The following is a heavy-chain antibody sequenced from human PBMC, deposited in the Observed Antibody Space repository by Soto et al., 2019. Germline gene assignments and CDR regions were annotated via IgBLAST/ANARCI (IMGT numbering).Heavy chain of an antibody. J-gene: IGHJ4*02. CDR3: ARVHGLLVEDY. D-gene: IGHD6-13*01. Sequence: QVQLVQSGAEVKKPGASVKVSCKASGYTFTSYAMHWVRQAPGQRLEWMGWINAGNGNTKYSQKFQGRVTITRDTSASTAYMALSSLRSEDTAVYYCARVHGLLVEDYWGQGTLVTVSS. CDR1: GYTFTSYA. V-gene: IGHV1-3*01. CDR2: INAGNGNT.